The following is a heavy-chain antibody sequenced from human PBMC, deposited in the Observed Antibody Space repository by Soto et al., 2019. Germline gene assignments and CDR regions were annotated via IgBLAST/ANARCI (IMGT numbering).Heavy chain of an antibody. V-gene: IGHV4-39*01. J-gene: IGHJ4*02. CDR3: ATSQKGYNWNYFDH. Sequence: SETLSLTCAVSGASISGSYYYWAWLRQSPGKGPDWIGSVFYTGFTSYNPSLESRVSVSVDTSKSQFSLKLSAVTAADTAVYYCATSQKGYNWNYFDHWGQGALVTVSS. CDR1: GASISGSYYY. D-gene: IGHD1-20*01. CDR2: VFYTGFT.